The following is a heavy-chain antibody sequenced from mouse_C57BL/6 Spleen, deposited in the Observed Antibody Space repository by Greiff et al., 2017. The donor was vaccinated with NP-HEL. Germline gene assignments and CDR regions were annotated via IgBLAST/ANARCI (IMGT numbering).Heavy chain of an antibody. J-gene: IGHJ3*01. V-gene: IGHV1-9*01. CDR2: ILPGSGST. D-gene: IGHD3-2*02. Sequence: QVQLKQSGAELMKPGASVKLSCKATGYTFTGYWIEWVKQRPGHGLEWIGEILPGSGSTNYNEKFKGKATFTADTSSNTAYMQLSSLTTEDSAIYYCARSARTAQATRAWFAYWGQGTLVTVSA. CDR1: GYTFTGYW. CDR3: ARSARTAQATRAWFAY.